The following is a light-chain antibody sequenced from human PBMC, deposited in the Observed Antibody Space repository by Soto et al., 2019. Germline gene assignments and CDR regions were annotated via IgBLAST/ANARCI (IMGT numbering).Light chain of an antibody. CDR3: CSYAGSRTFV. J-gene: IGLJ3*02. CDR1: SSDVGAYNL. Sequence: QSALTQPASVSGSPEQSITISCTGTSSDVGAYNLVSWYQQHPGKAPRLIIYEGSKRPSGISHRFSGSKSDNTASLTIYWLRAEDEAHYHCCSYAGSRTFVFGGGTKLAVL. CDR2: EGS. V-gene: IGLV2-23*01.